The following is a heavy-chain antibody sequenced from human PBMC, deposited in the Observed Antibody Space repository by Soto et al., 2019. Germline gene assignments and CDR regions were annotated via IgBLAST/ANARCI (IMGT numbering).Heavy chain of an antibody. D-gene: IGHD3-3*01. CDR2: ISSSSSYI. CDR3: ASRDYDFWSGYAKWGY. Sequence: EVQLVESGGGLVKPGGSLRLSCAASGFTFSSYSMNWVRQAPGKGLEWVSSISSSSSYIYYADSVKGRFTISRDNAKNSLYLQMNSLRAEDTAVYYCASRDYDFWSGYAKWGYWGQGTLVTVSS. V-gene: IGHV3-21*01. CDR1: GFTFSSYS. J-gene: IGHJ4*02.